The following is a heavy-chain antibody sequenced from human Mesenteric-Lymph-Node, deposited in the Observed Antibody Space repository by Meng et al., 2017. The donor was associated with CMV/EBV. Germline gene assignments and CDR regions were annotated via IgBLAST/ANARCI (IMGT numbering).Heavy chain of an antibody. CDR2: IWYDGSKT. J-gene: IGHJ3*01. Sequence: GGSLRLSCAVSGFTFSNYAMSWVRQAPGKGLEWVALIWYDGSKTYYSDSVEGRFTISRDNSKNTMYLQMDSLRAEDTAVYYCARDGYSYGLGAFDVWGQGTMVTVSS. V-gene: IGHV3-33*08. CDR1: GFTFSNYA. CDR3: ARDGYSYGLGAFDV. D-gene: IGHD5-18*01.